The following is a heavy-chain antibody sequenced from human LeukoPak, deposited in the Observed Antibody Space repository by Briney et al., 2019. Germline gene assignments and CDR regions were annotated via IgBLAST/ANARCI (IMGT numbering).Heavy chain of an antibody. D-gene: IGHD1-26*01. CDR1: GYTLTEFS. CDR2: FDPEDGET. J-gene: IGHJ3*02. Sequence: ASVTVSCKVSGYTLTEFSMHWVRQAPGKWLEWMGGFDPEDGETIYAQKFQGRVTMTEDTSTDTAYMELSSLRSEDTAVYYCATSGSYSNPYAFDIWGQGTMVIVSS. CDR3: ATSGSYSNPYAFDI. V-gene: IGHV1-24*01.